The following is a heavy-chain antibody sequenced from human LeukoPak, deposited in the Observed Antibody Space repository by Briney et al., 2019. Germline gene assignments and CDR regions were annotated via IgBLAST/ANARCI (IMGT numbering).Heavy chain of an antibody. D-gene: IGHD4/OR15-4a*01. CDR1: GFTFDDYA. CDR2: ISWNSGSI. J-gene: IGHJ4*02. CDR3: AKEYGGFDY. Sequence: GRSLRLSCAASGFTFDDYAMHWVRQAPGKGLEWVSGISWNSGSIGYADPVKGRFTISRDNAKNSLYLQMNSLRAKDTALYYCAKEYGGFDYWGQGTLVTVSS. V-gene: IGHV3-9*01.